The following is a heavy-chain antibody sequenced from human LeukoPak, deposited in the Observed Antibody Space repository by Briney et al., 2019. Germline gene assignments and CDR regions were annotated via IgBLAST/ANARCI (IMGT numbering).Heavy chain of an antibody. D-gene: IGHD3-3*01. J-gene: IGHJ6*02. CDR2: INHSGST. V-gene: IGHV4-34*01. Sequence: SETLSLTCAVYGGSFSGYYWSWIRQPPGKGLEWIGEINHSGSTNYNPSLKSRVTISVDTSKNKFSLKLSSVTAADTAVYYCARVRSITIFGVAPYYYYGMDVWGQGTTVTVSS. CDR1: GGSFSGYY. CDR3: ARVRSITIFGVAPYYYYGMDV.